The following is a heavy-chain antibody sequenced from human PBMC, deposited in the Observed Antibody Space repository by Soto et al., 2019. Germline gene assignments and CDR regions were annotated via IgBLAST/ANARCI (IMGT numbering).Heavy chain of an antibody. CDR1: GFTLSSHW. CDR3: TRRGVPAATVYYMDV. J-gene: IGHJ6*03. V-gene: IGHV3-74*01. Sequence: PGGSLRLSCAGSGFTLSSHWMHWVRQAPGKGLVWVSRINGDGSSTTYADSVKGRFTISRDNAKNTLYLQMNSLRAEDTAVYYCTRRGVPAATVYYMDVWGKGTTVTVSS. CDR2: INGDGSST. D-gene: IGHD2-2*01.